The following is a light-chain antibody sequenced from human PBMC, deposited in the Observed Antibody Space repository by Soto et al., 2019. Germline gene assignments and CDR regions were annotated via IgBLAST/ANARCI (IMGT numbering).Light chain of an antibody. V-gene: IGKV3-15*01. CDR1: QSLTSY. CDR2: GIS. CDR3: QQYNNWPLT. J-gene: IGKJ4*01. Sequence: EIVMTQSPATLSVSAGETATLSCRASQSLTSYLAWYQQKPDQAPRLLIYGISTRATDIPARFSGSGSGTEFTLTISSLQSEDFAVYYCQQYNNWPLTFGGGTKVEIK.